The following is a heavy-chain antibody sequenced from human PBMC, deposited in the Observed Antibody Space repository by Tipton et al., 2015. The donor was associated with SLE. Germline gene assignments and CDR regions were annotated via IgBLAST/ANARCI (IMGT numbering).Heavy chain of an antibody. CDR3: ARRGKKDGYNSYRSVDL. V-gene: IGHV4-34*01. CDR1: GGSLSDYY. J-gene: IGHJ2*01. Sequence: TLSLTCDVYGGSLSDYYWNWIRQTPGKGLEWIGETNHSGTTHYNPSLESRVTISVDTSKNQISLTVTSVTAADTAVYYCARRGKKDGYNSYRSVDLWGRGTLVTVSS. D-gene: IGHD5-24*01. CDR2: TNHSGTT.